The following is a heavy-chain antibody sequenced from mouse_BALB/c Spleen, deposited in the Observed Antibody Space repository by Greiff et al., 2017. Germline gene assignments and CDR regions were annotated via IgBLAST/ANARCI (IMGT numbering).Heavy chain of an antibody. D-gene: IGHD2-4*01. CDR3: ARLGDYEYYYAMDY. V-gene: IGHV3-8*02. CDR2: ISYSGST. Sequence: VQLKESGPSLVKPSQTLSLTCSVTGDSITSGYWNWIRKFPGNKLEYMGYISYSGSTYYNPSLKSRISITRDTSKNQYYLQLNSVTTEDTATYYCARLGDYEYYYAMDYWGQGTSVTVSS. J-gene: IGHJ4*01. CDR1: GDSITSGY.